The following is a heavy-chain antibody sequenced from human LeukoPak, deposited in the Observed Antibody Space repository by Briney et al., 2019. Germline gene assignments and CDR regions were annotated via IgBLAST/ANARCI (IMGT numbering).Heavy chain of an antibody. D-gene: IGHD4-17*01. J-gene: IGHJ4*02. CDR3: ARAGERTVSHSDY. CDR1: GFTFSSYS. V-gene: IGHV3-21*01. CDR2: ISSSTSYI. Sequence: GGSLRLSCAASGFTFSSYSMNWMRQAPGKGLEWVSSISSSTSYIYYADSVKGRFTISKDNAKNSLYLKMHSLRAEDTGVYYCARAGERTVSHSDYWGQGTLVTVSS.